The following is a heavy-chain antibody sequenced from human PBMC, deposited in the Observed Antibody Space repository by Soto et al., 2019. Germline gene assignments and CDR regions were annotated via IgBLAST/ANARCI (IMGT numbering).Heavy chain of an antibody. V-gene: IGHV1-3*05. D-gene: IGHD3-10*01. Sequence: QVQLVQSGAEEKRPGASVKVSCKASGYTFTNYEMHWVRQAPGQRLEWMGWINAGNGNTKSSQKFQGRVTITRDTAASTAYMERSSLRSEDTAVYYCARCITLVRGVRSYGMDVWGQGTTVTVSS. CDR1: GYTFTNYE. CDR2: INAGNGNT. J-gene: IGHJ6*02. CDR3: ARCITLVRGVRSYGMDV.